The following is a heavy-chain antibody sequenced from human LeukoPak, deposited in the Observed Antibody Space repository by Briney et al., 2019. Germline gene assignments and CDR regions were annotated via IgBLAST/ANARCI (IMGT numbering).Heavy chain of an antibody. CDR1: GFTFSDHY. CDR3: TRVVLVGSTYTYFDY. J-gene: IGHJ4*02. V-gene: IGHV3-72*01. Sequence: GGSLRLSCAASGFTFSDHYMDWVRQAPGKGLEWVGRTRKKTNSYTTEYAASVKGRFTISRDDSKNSLYLQMNSLKTEDTAVYYCTRVVLVGSTYTYFDYWGQGTLVTVSS. D-gene: IGHD3-16*01. CDR2: TRKKTNSYTT.